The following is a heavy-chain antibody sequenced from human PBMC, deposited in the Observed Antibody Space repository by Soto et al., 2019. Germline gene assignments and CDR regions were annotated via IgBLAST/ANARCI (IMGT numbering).Heavy chain of an antibody. CDR2: INTGKGNT. CDR1: GYTFTNYA. Sequence: SVKVSCKASGYTFTNYAMHWVRQAPGQRLEWMGWINTGKGNTKYSQKFQGKVTITRDTSASTAYMELSSLRSEDTAMYYCARFGEVCSATNSYVIDNWGEGTVFTVSS. CDR3: ARFGEVCSATNSYVIDN. J-gene: IGHJ4*02. V-gene: IGHV1-3*04. D-gene: IGHD5-18*01.